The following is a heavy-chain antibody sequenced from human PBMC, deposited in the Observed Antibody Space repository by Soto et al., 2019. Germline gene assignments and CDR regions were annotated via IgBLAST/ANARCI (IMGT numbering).Heavy chain of an antibody. D-gene: IGHD3-16*01. V-gene: IGHV4-34*01. J-gene: IGHJ4*02. CDR3: ARKVSYAWDY. CDR1: GGSFSGYY. Sequence: SETLSLTCAVYGGSFSGYYWSWIRQPPGKGLEWIGEINDRGSSNNTPSLKSRVTISVDASKNQFSLKLRAVTAADTAVYDFARKVSYAWDYWGQGALVTVSS. CDR2: INDRGSS.